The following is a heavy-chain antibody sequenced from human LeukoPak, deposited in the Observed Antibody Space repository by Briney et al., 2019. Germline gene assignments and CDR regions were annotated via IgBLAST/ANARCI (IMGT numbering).Heavy chain of an antibody. D-gene: IGHD3-10*01. CDR3: ARDRRYYGSGSYYFVLDV. J-gene: IGHJ6*02. CDR2: IYYSGSA. V-gene: IGHV4-59*01. Sequence: SETLSLTCTVPGGSISSYYWSWIRQPPGKGLEWIGYIYYSGSANYNPSLKSRVTISVDTSKNQFSLKLSSVTAADTAVYYCARDRRYYGSGSYYFVLDVWGQGTTVTVSS. CDR1: GGSISSYY.